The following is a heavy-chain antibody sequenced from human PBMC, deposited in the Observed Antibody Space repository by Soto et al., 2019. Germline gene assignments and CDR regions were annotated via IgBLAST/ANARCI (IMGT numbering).Heavy chain of an antibody. V-gene: IGHV3-33*01. D-gene: IGHD3-3*01. CDR3: ARDLLRITIFVRPYGMDV. Sequence: VAVIWYDGSNKYYADSVKGRFTISRDNSKNTLYLQMNSLRAEDTAVYYCARDLLRITIFVRPYGMDVWGQGTTVTVSS. CDR2: IWYDGSNK. J-gene: IGHJ6*02.